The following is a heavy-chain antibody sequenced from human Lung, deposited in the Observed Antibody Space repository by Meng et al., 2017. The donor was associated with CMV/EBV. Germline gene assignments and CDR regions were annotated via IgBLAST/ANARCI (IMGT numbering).Heavy chain of an antibody. CDR2: ISHDGSNK. D-gene: IGHD3-10*01. CDR1: GFTFSIYA. J-gene: IGHJ3*02. V-gene: IGHV3-30*04. CDR3: ATFHSGSYSFDI. Sequence: GGSXTLXCAASGFTFSIYAMHWVRQAPGKGLEWVAVISHDGSNKYYADSVKGRLTIARDNSKNTVYRQMNSLRAEDTAVYYCATFHSGSYSFDIWGQGTMVTVSS.